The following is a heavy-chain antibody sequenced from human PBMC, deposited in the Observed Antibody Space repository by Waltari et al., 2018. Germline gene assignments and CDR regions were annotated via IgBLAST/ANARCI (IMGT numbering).Heavy chain of an antibody. Sequence: QVQLVQSGAEVKKPGSSVKVACKSSGGTFTSYAINWVRQAPGQGLEWMGGISPIAGITNSAQKFQGRCPFTADQSTNTVYMDLTGLRSEDTAVYYCARDCPYHGSGSSEYFFDYWGQGTLVTVSS. D-gene: IGHD3-10*01. CDR3: ARDCPYHGSGSSEYFFDY. CDR2: ISPIAGIT. V-gene: IGHV1-69*10. J-gene: IGHJ4*02. CDR1: GGTFTSYA.